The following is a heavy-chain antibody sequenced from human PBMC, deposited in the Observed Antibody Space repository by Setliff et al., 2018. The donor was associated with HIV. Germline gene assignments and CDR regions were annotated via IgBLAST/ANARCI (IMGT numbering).Heavy chain of an antibody. Sequence: ASVKVSCKASGYTFTSYGISWVRQAPGQGLEWMGWISAYNGNTNYAQKLQGRVTMTTDPSRSTAYMELRSLRSDDTAVYYCARGGRLTIFGIAWYFDRWGRGTLVTVSS. J-gene: IGHJ2*01. V-gene: IGHV1-18*01. D-gene: IGHD3-3*01. CDR1: GYTFTSYG. CDR3: ARGGRLTIFGIAWYFDR. CDR2: ISAYNGNT.